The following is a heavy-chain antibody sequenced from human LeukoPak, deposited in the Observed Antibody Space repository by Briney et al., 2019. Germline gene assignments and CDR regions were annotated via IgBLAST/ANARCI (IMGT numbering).Heavy chain of an antibody. CDR3: ARLAAGNSGPLDY. Sequence: GGSLRLSCAASGFTFSSYWMHWVRQAPGKGLLWVSRINSDGSTYYADSVKGRFTISRDISKNTVFLQMNTLRVEDTAVYYCARLAAGNSGPLDYWGQGTLVTVSS. CDR1: GFTFSSYW. CDR2: INSDGST. J-gene: IGHJ4*02. D-gene: IGHD6-13*01. V-gene: IGHV3-74*01.